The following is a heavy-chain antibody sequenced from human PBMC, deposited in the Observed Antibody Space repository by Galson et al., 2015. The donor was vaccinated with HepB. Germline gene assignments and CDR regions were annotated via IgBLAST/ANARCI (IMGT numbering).Heavy chain of an antibody. CDR2: INAGNGNT. D-gene: IGHD2-2*01. CDR3: ARDQKYQLLYYYYGMDV. Sequence: SVKVSCKASGYTFTSYAMHWVRQAPGQRLEWMGWINAGNGNTKYSQKFQGRVTITRDTSASTAYMELSSLRSEDTAVYYCARDQKYQLLYYYYGMDVWGQGTTVTVSS. V-gene: IGHV1-3*01. CDR1: GYTFTSYA. J-gene: IGHJ6*02.